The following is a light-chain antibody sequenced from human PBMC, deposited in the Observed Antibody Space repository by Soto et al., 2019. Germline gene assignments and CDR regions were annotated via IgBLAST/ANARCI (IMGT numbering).Light chain of an antibody. V-gene: IGKV3-20*01. Sequence: ETVLTQSPGTLSLTPGERVTLSCRASQSVRSSYLAWYQQKPGQAPRLLIYGASGRATGIPDRFSGSGSGTDLTLTISRLEPEDVAVYYCQQYGNPPQTFGQGTKVEIK. CDR3: QQYGNPPQT. CDR1: QSVRSSY. J-gene: IGKJ1*01. CDR2: GAS.